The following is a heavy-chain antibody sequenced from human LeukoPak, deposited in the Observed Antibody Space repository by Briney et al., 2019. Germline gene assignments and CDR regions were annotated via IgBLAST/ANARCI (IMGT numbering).Heavy chain of an antibody. CDR3: ARGGDIVATIDY. Sequence: GGSLRLSCAASGFTLSSYSMNWVRQAPGKGLEWVSSISSSSSYIYYADSVKGRFTISRDNAKNSLYLRMNSLRAEDTAVYYCARGGDIVATIDYWGQGTLVTVSS. D-gene: IGHD5-12*01. CDR1: GFTLSSYS. V-gene: IGHV3-21*01. CDR2: ISSSSSYI. J-gene: IGHJ4*02.